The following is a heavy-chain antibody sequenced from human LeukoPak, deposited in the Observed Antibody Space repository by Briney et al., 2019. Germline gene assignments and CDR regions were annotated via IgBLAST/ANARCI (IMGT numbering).Heavy chain of an antibody. CDR2: IYTSGST. V-gene: IGHV4-61*02. J-gene: IGHJ4*02. CDR1: GGSISSGSYY. D-gene: IGHD2-2*03. CDR3: ARVGYCSSTSCLGTYFDY. Sequence: PSETLSLTCTVSGGSISSGSYYWSWIRQPAGKGLEWIGRIYTSGSTNYNPSLKRRVTISVDTSKNQFSLKLSSVTAADTAVYYCARVGYCSSTSCLGTYFDYWGQGTLVTVSS.